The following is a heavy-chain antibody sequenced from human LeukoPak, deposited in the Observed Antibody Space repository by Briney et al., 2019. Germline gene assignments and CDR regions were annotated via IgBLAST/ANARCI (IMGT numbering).Heavy chain of an antibody. CDR3: AKPGVNWLTYFDY. CDR2: VRYDGRNK. Sequence: PGGSLRLSCAASGFTFSSYAMSWVRQAPGKGLEWVASVRYDGRNKYYADSVRGRFTISRDNSKDTLYLQMNSLKAEDTAVYYCAKPGVNWLTYFDYWGRGTLVTVSS. CDR1: GFTFSSYA. V-gene: IGHV3-30*02. D-gene: IGHD6-19*01. J-gene: IGHJ4*02.